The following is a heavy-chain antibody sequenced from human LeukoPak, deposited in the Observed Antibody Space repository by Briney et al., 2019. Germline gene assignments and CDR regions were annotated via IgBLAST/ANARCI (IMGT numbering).Heavy chain of an antibody. V-gene: IGHV4-4*07. CDR1: GGSISSYY. CDR3: ARGPGYCSGGSCSWFDP. Sequence: SETLSLTCTVSGGSISSYYWSWIRQPAGKGLEWIGRIYTSGSTNYNPSLKSRVTMSVDTSKNQFSLKLSSVTAADTAVYYRARGPGYCSGGSCSWFDPWGQGTLVTVSS. J-gene: IGHJ5*02. D-gene: IGHD2-15*01. CDR2: IYTSGST.